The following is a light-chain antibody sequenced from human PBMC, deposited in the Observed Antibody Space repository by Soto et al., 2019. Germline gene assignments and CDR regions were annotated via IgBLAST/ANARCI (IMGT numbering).Light chain of an antibody. CDR1: SSDVGGYNY. CDR3: RSYTGSSTLV. CDR2: DVS. Sequence: QSVLTQPASVSGSPGQSITISCTGTSSDVGGYNYVSWYQQHPGKAPKLMIYDVSNRPSGVSNRFSGSKSGNTASLTISGLQAEDEADYYCRSYTGSSTLVFGGGTKVTVL. J-gene: IGLJ2*01. V-gene: IGLV2-14*01.